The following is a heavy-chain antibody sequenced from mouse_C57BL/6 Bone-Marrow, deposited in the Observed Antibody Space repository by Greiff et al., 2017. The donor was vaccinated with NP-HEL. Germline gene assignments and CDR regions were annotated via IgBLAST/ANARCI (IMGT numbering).Heavy chain of an antibody. Sequence: VKLVESGPGLVAPSQSLSITCTVSGFSLTSYGVHWVRQPPGKGLEWLVVIWSDGSTTYNSALKSRLSISKDNSKSQVFLKMNSLQTDDTAMYYCARHRIYYYGSSYGYAIDYWGQGTSVTVSS. CDR2: IWSDGST. CDR3: ARHRIYYYGSSYGYAIDY. D-gene: IGHD1-1*01. J-gene: IGHJ4*01. V-gene: IGHV2-6-1*01. CDR1: GFSLTSYG.